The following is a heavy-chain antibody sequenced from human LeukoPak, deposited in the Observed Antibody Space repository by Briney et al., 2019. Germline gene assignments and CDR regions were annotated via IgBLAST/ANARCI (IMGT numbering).Heavy chain of an antibody. D-gene: IGHD1-26*01. CDR3: ARGPIVGATTDAFDI. Sequence: RASVKVSCKASGYTFTYRYLHWVRQAPGQALEWMGWITPFNGNTNYAQKFQDRVTITRDRSMSTAYMELSSLRSEDTAMYYCARGPIVGATTDAFDIWGQGTMVTVSS. CDR1: GYTFTYRY. V-gene: IGHV1-45*02. J-gene: IGHJ3*02. CDR2: ITPFNGNT.